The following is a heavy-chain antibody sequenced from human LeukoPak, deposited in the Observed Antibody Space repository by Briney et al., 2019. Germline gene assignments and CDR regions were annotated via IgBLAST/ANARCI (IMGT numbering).Heavy chain of an antibody. CDR3: ARSRVVGATLAY. CDR2: IIPIFGTA. CDR1: GGTFSSYA. Sequence: SVKVSCKASGGTFSSYAISWVRQAPGQGLEWMGGIIPIFGTANYAQKFQGRVTITADESTSTAYMELSSLRSEDTAVYYCARSRVVGATLAYWGQGTLVTVSS. V-gene: IGHV1-69*01. D-gene: IGHD1-26*01. J-gene: IGHJ4*02.